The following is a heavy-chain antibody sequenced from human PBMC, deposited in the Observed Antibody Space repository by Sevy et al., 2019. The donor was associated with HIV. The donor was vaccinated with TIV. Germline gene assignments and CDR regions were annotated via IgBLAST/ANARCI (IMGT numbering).Heavy chain of an antibody. J-gene: IGHJ5*01. V-gene: IGHV4-61*01. D-gene: IGHD5-18*01. Sequence: SETLSLTCIVSSGSVSSGNNYWSWIRQPPGKGLEWIGYIYYSGNTKYNPSLKSRVTISIDTSKNQFSPNLTSVTAADTAVYYCACDPSEEGFSYGPFDSWGQGILVTVSS. CDR3: ACDPSEEGFSYGPFDS. CDR2: IYYSGNT. CDR1: SGSVSSGNNY.